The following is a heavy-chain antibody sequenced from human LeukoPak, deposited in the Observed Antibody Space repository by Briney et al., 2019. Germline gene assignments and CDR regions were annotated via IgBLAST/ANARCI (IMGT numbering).Heavy chain of an antibody. J-gene: IGHJ4*02. V-gene: IGHV3-66*01. CDR2: IYSGGST. CDR1: GFTVSSNY. Sequence: SGGSLRLSCAASGFTVSSNYMSWVRQAPGKGLEWVSVIYSGGSTYYADSVKGRFTISRDNAKNSLYLQMNSLRAEDTAVYYCARARTVYYYDSSGPFDYWGQGTLVTVSS. D-gene: IGHD3-22*01. CDR3: ARARTVYYYDSSGPFDY.